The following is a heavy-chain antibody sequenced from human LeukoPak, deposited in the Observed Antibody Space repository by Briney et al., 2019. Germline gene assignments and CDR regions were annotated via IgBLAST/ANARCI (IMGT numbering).Heavy chain of an antibody. CDR2: IKQDGSEK. J-gene: IGHJ3*02. V-gene: IGHV3-7*01. D-gene: IGHD5-18*01. CDR1: GFNFHSHW. Sequence: GGSLRLSCATSGFNFHSHWMNWVRQAPGKGPEWVANIKQDGSEKYYVDSVKGRFNISRDNAKNSLYLQMNSLRVEDTAIYYCATSPIQLWAFDMWGRGTMVTVSS. CDR3: ATSPIQLWAFDM.